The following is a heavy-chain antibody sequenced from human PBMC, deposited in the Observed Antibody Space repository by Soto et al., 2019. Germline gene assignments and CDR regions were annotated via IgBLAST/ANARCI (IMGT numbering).Heavy chain of an antibody. CDR1: GYSFTSYW. Sequence: PGESLKISCKGSGYSFTSYWIGWVRQMPGKGLEWMGIIYPGDSDTRYSPSFQGQVTISADKSISTAYLQWGSLKASDTAMYYCARHGPIAVAGTPDYYYGMDVWGQGTTVTVSS. D-gene: IGHD6-19*01. J-gene: IGHJ6*02. V-gene: IGHV5-51*01. CDR2: IYPGDSDT. CDR3: ARHGPIAVAGTPDYYYGMDV.